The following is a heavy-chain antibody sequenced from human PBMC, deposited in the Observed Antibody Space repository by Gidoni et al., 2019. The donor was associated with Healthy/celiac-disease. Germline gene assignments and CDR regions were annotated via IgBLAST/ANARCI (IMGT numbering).Heavy chain of an antibody. D-gene: IGHD1-26*01. J-gene: IGHJ4*02. V-gene: IGHV4-59*08. CDR2: IYYSGST. CDR1: GGSISTYY. Sequence: QVQLQELGPGLVKPSETLSLTCTVSGGSISTYYWNWIRQPPGKELEWIGYIYYSGSTNYNPSLKSRVTMSVDTSKNQFSLKLSSVTAADTAVYYCARGSPPAYWGQGILVTVSS. CDR3: ARGSPPAY.